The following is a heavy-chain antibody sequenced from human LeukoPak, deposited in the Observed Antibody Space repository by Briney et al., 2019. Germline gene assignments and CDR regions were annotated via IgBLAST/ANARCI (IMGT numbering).Heavy chain of an antibody. CDR3: ARGYDTTGYFSY. Sequence: GASVKLSCTASVYTVTNYSLNWVRQAPGQGLEWMGWIDTNTGNPTYAQSFIGRFVFSLDTSVTTAYLQISSLKAEDTAVYYCARGYDTTGYFSYWGRGTLVAVSS. J-gene: IGHJ4*02. V-gene: IGHV7-4-1*02. CDR1: VYTVTNYS. D-gene: IGHD3-22*01. CDR2: IDTNTGNP.